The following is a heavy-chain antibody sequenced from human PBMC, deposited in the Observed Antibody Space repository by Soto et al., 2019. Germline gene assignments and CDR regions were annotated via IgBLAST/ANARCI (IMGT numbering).Heavy chain of an antibody. CDR2: ISWNSDSI. CDR3: AKGESQWLVPVDC. CDR1: GLTFDDFA. J-gene: IGHJ4*02. Sequence: EVQLVESGGALVQPGRSLRISCAASGLTFDDFAMHWVRQAPGKGLEWVSGISWNSDSIDYADSVKGRFTISRDNAKNSLYLQMNSVGAGDTALYFFAKGESQWLVPVDCLGQGTLVTVSS. D-gene: IGHD6-19*01. V-gene: IGHV3-9*01.